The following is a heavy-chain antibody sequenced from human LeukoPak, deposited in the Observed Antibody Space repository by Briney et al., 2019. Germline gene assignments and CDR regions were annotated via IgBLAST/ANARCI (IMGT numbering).Heavy chain of an antibody. CDR3: ATAYPTGASSSWYERGWFDP. J-gene: IGHJ5*02. CDR2: FDPEDGET. D-gene: IGHD6-13*01. CDR1: GYTLTELS. Sequence: ASVKVSCKVSGYTLTELSMHWVRQAPGKGLEWMGGFDPEDGETIYAQKFQGRVTMTEDTSTDTAYMELSSLRSEDTAVYYCATAYPTGASSSWYERGWFDPWGQGTLVTVSS. V-gene: IGHV1-24*01.